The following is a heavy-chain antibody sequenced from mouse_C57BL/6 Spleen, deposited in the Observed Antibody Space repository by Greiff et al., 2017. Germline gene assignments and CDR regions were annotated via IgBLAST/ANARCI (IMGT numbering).Heavy chain of an antibody. CDR2: ISSGSSTI. D-gene: IGHD1-1*01. J-gene: IGHJ4*01. V-gene: IGHV5-17*01. CDR3: AREDYYRYAMDY. Sequence: DVKLVESGGGLVKPGGSLKLSCAASGFTFSDYGMHWVRQAPEKGLEWVAYISSGSSTIYYADKVKGRFTISRDNAKNTLFLQMTSLRSEDTAMYYCAREDYYRYAMDYWGQGTSVTVSS. CDR1: GFTFSDYG.